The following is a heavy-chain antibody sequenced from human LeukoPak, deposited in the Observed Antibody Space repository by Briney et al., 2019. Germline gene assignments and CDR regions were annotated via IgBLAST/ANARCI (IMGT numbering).Heavy chain of an antibody. D-gene: IGHD6-19*01. J-gene: IGHJ4*02. CDR3: ARSGWYFVDY. CDR2: INHSGST. V-gene: IGHV4-34*01. CDR1: GGSFSGYF. Sequence: SETLSLTCAVYGGSFSGYFWSWIRQPPGKGLEWIGEINHSGSTNYNPSLKSRVTISVDTSKNQFSLKPSSVTAADTAVYYCARSGWYFVDYWGQGTLVTVSS.